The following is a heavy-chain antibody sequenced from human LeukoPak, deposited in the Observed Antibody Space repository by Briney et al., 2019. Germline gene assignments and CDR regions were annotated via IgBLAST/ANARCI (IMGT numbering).Heavy chain of an antibody. D-gene: IGHD2/OR15-2a*01. Sequence: PGGPLRLSCAASGFTFSNSGMSWVRQAPGKGMEWVANINQDGSEKNCVDSVKGRFTISRDNAKNSLYLQMNSLRAEDTAVYYCANNRASLDYWGQGTLVTVSS. CDR2: INQDGSEK. J-gene: IGHJ4*02. V-gene: IGHV3-7*02. CDR3: ANNRASLDY. CDR1: GFTFSNSG.